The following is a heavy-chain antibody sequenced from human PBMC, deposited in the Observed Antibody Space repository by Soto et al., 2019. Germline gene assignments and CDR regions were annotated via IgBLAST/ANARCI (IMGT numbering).Heavy chain of an antibody. CDR1: GGSFSSSNDY. Sequence: SETLSLTCTVSGGSFSSSNDYWVWIRQPPGKGLEWVGSFYYRGSTYYNPSLKSRVTMSVDTSKNQFSLKLSSVTAADTAVYYCADSSYAYWGQGTLVTVSS. J-gene: IGHJ4*02. CDR2: FYYRGST. V-gene: IGHV4-39*01. D-gene: IGHD2-2*01. CDR3: ADSSYAY.